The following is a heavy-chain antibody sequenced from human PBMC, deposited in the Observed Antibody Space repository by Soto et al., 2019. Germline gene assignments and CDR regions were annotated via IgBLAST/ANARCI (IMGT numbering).Heavy chain of an antibody. J-gene: IGHJ6*02. CDR2: IYYSGST. CDR1: GGSISSYY. Sequence: PSETLSLTCTVSGGSISSYYWSWIRQPPGKGLEWIGYIYYSGSTNYNPSLKSRVTISVDTSKNQFSLKLSSVTAADTAVYYCARVLVGSYYGMDVWGQGTTVTVS. D-gene: IGHD1-26*01. CDR3: ARVLVGSYYGMDV. V-gene: IGHV4-59*01.